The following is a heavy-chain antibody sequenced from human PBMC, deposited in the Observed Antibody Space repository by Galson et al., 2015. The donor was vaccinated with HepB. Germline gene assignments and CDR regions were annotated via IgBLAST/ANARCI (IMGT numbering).Heavy chain of an antibody. CDR1: GFTFSSYA. J-gene: IGHJ4*02. V-gene: IGHV3-23*01. CDR3: AKDDYELWSGYQTIDY. D-gene: IGHD3-3*01. Sequence: SLRLSCAASGFTFSSYAMSWVRQAPGKGLEWVSAISGSGSSTYYADSVKGRFTISRDNSQNTLYLQMNSLRAEDTAVYYCAKDDYELWSGYQTIDYCGQGALVTGPS. CDR2: ISGSGSST.